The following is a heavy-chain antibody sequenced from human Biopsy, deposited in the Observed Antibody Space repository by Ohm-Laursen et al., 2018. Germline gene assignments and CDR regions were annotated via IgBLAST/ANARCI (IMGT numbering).Heavy chain of an antibody. CDR3: ARGSHYYGGSGFYSFDN. D-gene: IGHD4-23*01. J-gene: IGHJ4*02. V-gene: IGHV3-7*04. CDR2: IQKDGNEK. CDR1: GFSFSTYW. Sequence: GSLRLSCSASGFSFSTYWMTWVRQAPGKGLEWVANIQKDGNEKYYVDSVKGRFTISRDNDKNSLSLQMTNLRAEDTAVYYCARGSHYYGGSGFYSFDNWGQGTLVTVSS.